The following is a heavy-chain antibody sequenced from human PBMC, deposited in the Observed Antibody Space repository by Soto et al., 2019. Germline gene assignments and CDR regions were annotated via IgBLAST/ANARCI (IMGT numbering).Heavy chain of an antibody. CDR3: AKDTKGMAGYYYYYGMDV. V-gene: IGHV3-23*01. CDR1: GFTFSSYA. CDR2: INGSGGST. D-gene: IGHD1-26*01. Sequence: GGSLRLSCAASGFTFSSYAMSWVRQAPGKGLEWVSAINGSGGSTYYADSVKGRFTISRDNSKNTLYLQMNSLRAEDTAVYYCAKDTKGMAGYYYYYGMDVWGQRTKVTGSS. J-gene: IGHJ6*02.